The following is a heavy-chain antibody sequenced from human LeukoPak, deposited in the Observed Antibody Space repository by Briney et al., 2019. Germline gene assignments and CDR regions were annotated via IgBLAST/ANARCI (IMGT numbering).Heavy chain of an antibody. D-gene: IGHD3-10*01. CDR1: GFTFSSYD. CDR2: ISYDGSNK. CDR3: ARDLPYGSGSNLDY. V-gene: IGHV3-30*04. J-gene: IGHJ4*02. Sequence: GGSLRLSCAASGFTFSSYDMHWVRQAPGKGLEWVAVISYDGSNKYYADSVKGRFTISRDNSKNTLYLQMNSLRAEDTAVYYCARDLPYGSGSNLDYWGQGTLVTVSS.